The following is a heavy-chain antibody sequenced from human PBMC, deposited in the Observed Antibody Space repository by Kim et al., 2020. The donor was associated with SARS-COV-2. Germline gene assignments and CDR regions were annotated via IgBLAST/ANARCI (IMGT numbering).Heavy chain of an antibody. CDR1: GFTVSSNY. Sequence: GGSLRLSCAASGFTVSSNYMSWVRQAPGKGLEWVSVIYSGGSTYYADSVKGRFTISRDNSKNTLYLQMNSLRAEDTAVYYCARRADCSSTSCSTVDYWGQGTLVTSPQ. J-gene: IGHJ4*02. D-gene: IGHD2-2*01. CDR2: IYSGGST. V-gene: IGHV3-53*01. CDR3: ARRADCSSTSCSTVDY.